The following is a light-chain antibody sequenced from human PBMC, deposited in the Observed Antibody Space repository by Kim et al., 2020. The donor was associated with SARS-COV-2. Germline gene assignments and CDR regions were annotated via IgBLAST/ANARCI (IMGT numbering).Light chain of an antibody. CDR1: SLRNYY. J-gene: IGLJ2*01. CDR2: GKN. Sequence: SSELTQDPAVSVALGQTVRITCQGDSLRNYYASWYQQKPGQAPVLVIFGKNNRPSGIPDRFSGSTSGITASLIVTGAQAEDEADYYCNSRDSSGNHLVFGGGTQLTVL. CDR3: NSRDSSGNHLV. V-gene: IGLV3-19*01.